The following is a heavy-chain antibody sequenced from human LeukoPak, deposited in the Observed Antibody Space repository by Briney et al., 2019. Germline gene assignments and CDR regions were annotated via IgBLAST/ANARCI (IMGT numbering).Heavy chain of an antibody. Sequence: GGSLRLSCAASGFTFSSYWMSWVRQAPGKGLEWVANIKQDGSEKYYVDSVKGRFTISRDNAKNSLYLQMNSLRAEDTAVYYCARGANEGMRVVVAVVAFDIWGQGTMVTVSS. D-gene: IGHD3-22*01. CDR3: ARGANEGMRVVVAVVAFDI. V-gene: IGHV3-7*01. J-gene: IGHJ3*02. CDR1: GFTFSSYW. CDR2: IKQDGSEK.